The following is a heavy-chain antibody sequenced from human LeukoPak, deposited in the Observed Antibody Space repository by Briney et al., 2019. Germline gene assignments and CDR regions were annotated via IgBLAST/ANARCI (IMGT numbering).Heavy chain of an antibody. CDR2: IYSGGST. V-gene: IGHV3-66*01. CDR1: GFTVSSKY. J-gene: IGHJ4*02. CDR3: ARVRGDYYFDY. Sequence: GGSLRLSCAASGFTVSSKYMSWVRQAPGKGLEWVSVIYSGGSTYYADSVKGRFTISRDNSKNTVSLQMNSLRAEDMAVYYCARVRGDYYFDYWGQGTLVTVSS. D-gene: IGHD3-16*01.